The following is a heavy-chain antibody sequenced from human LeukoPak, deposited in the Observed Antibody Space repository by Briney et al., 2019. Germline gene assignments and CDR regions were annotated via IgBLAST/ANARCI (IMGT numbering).Heavy chain of an antibody. Sequence: SVKVSCKASGGTFSSYTISWVRQAPGQGLEWMGRIIPILGIANYAQKFQGRVTITTDESTSTAYMELSSLRSEDTAVYYCARSDSGSYSARWGQGTLVTVSS. D-gene: IGHD1-26*01. CDR2: IIPILGIA. CDR1: GGTFSSYT. J-gene: IGHJ4*02. CDR3: ARSDSGSYSAR. V-gene: IGHV1-69*02.